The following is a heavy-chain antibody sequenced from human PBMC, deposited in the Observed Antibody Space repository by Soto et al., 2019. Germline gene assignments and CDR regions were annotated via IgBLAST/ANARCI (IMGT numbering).Heavy chain of an antibody. CDR2: IYHSGST. Sequence: PSETLSLTCAVSGGSISSSNWWSWVRQPPGKGLEWIGEIYHSGSTNYNPSLKSRVTISVDKSKNQFSLKLSSVTAADTAVYYCARVLYYDSSGQYYFDYWGQGTLVTVSS. CDR1: GGSISSSNW. V-gene: IGHV4-4*02. CDR3: ARVLYYDSSGQYYFDY. J-gene: IGHJ4*02. D-gene: IGHD3-22*01.